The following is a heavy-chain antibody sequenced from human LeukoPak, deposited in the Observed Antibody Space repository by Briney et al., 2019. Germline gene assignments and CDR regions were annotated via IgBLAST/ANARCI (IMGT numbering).Heavy chain of an antibody. CDR2: ITSSSSYI. CDR1: GFMFSNYN. Sequence: KSGGSLRLSCAASGFMFSNYNINWVRQAPGKGLEWVSSITSSSSYIYYADSVRGRFNISRDNAKNSLFLQMNSLRVEDTAVYYCARGSRQWLVRGCYMDVWGKGTTVTVSS. V-gene: IGHV3-21*06. CDR3: ARGSRQWLVRGCYMDV. J-gene: IGHJ6*03. D-gene: IGHD6-19*01.